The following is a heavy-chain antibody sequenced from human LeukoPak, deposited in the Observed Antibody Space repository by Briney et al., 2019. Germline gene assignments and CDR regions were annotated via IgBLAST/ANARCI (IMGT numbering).Heavy chain of an antibody. V-gene: IGHV4-59*08. J-gene: IGHJ6*02. CDR3: ARQTYYYGSGSYSNYYGMDV. CDR2: IYYSGST. CDR1: GGSISSYY. D-gene: IGHD3-10*01. Sequence: SETLSLTCTVSGGSISSYYWSWIQQPPGKGLEWIGYIYYSGSTNYNPSLKSRVTISVDTSKNQFSLKLSSVTAADTAVYYCARQTYYYGSGSYSNYYGMDVWGQGTTVTVSS.